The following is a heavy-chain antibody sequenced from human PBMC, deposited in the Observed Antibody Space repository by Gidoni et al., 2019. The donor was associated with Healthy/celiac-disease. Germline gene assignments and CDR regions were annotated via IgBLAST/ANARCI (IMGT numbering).Heavy chain of an antibody. J-gene: IGHJ4*02. Sequence: QVQLQESGPGLVKPSQTLSLTCTVSGGSISRGGYYWSWIRQHPGKGLEWIGYIYYSGSTYYNPSLKSRVTISVDTSKNQFSLKLSSVTAADTAVYYCARAVLRYFDWSIAGGIRGFDYWGQGTLVTVSS. CDR3: ARAVLRYFDWSIAGGIRGFDY. CDR1: GGSISRGGYY. D-gene: IGHD3-9*01. V-gene: IGHV4-31*03. CDR2: IYYSGST.